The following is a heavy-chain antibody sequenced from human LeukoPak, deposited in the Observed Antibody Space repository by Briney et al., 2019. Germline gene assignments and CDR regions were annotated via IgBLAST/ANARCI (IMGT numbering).Heavy chain of an antibody. CDR2: IIPIFGTA. CDR1: GGTFSSYA. V-gene: IGHV1-69*05. CDR3: ARTYYYDSSGYYEYDY. D-gene: IGHD3-22*01. J-gene: IGHJ4*02. Sequence: SVKVSCKASGGTFSSYAISWVRQAPGQGLEWMGRIIPIFGTANYAQKFQGRVTITTDESTSTAYMELSSLRSEDTAVYYCARTYYYDSSGYYEYDYWGQGTLVTVSS.